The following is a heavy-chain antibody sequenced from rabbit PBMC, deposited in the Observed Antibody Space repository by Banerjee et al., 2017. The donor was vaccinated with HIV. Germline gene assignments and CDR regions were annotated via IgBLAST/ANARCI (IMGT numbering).Heavy chain of an antibody. CDR1: GFSFSSSYY. Sequence: QSLEESGGGLVQPEGSLTLTCTASGFSFSSSYYMCWVRQAPGKGLEWIACIYGGSGSTYYASWAKGRFTISKTSSTTVTLQMTSLTAADTATYFCARSYAGYASYGWYFGLWGPGTLVTVS. V-gene: IGHV1S40*01. CDR3: ARSYAGYASYGWYFGL. CDR2: IYGGSGST. D-gene: IGHD6-1*01. J-gene: IGHJ4*01.